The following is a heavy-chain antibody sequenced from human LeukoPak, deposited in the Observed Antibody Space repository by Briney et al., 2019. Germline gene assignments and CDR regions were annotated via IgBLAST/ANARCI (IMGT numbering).Heavy chain of an antibody. J-gene: IGHJ4*02. V-gene: IGHV3-23*01. CDR2: ISGSGGST. CDR3: AKHTIVGATTGYFDY. D-gene: IGHD1-26*01. Sequence: GGSLRLSCAASGFTFSSYAMSWVRQAPGEGLEWVSAISGSGGSTYYADSVKGRFTISRDNSKNTLYLQMNSLRAEDTAVYYCAKHTIVGATTGYFDYWGQGTLVTASS. CDR1: GFTFSSYA.